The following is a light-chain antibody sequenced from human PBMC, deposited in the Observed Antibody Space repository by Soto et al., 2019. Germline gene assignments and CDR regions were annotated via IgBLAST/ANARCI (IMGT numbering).Light chain of an antibody. CDR1: QSISSW. J-gene: IGKJ4*01. Sequence: DIQMTQSPSTLSASVGDRDTITCRASQSISSWLAWYQQKPGKAPTLLIYDASSLESGVPSRFSGSGSDTEFTLTIDNLQPDDFATYHCEQDNRYSLTFGGGTKVDIK. CDR2: DAS. V-gene: IGKV1-5*01. CDR3: EQDNRYSLT.